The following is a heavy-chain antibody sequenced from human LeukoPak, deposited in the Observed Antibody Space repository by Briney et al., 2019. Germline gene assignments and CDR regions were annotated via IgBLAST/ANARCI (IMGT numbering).Heavy chain of an antibody. V-gene: IGHV3-23*01. CDR3: AKLMATVRAFDI. Sequence: GGSLRLSCAASGFTFGSYAMSWVRQAPGKGLEWVSAISGSGGSTYYADSVKGRFTISRDNSKNTLYMQMKSLRAEDTAVYYCAKLMATVRAFDIWGQGTMVTVSS. J-gene: IGHJ3*02. D-gene: IGHD5-24*01. CDR1: GFTFGSYA. CDR2: ISGSGGST.